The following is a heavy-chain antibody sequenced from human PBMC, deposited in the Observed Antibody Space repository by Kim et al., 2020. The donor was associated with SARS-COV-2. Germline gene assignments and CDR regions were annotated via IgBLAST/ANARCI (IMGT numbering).Heavy chain of an antibody. Sequence: SETLSLTCTVSGAAISSYYWGWMRQPPGKGLEWIGSIYYSGGTYYNPSLKSRVNIALDTSKNQISLKVSSVTAADTAVYYCARNGGDYWGQGTLVTVSS. J-gene: IGHJ4*02. CDR2: IYYSGGT. CDR3: ARNGGDY. V-gene: IGHV4-39*07. CDR1: GAAISSYY. D-gene: IGHD3-10*01.